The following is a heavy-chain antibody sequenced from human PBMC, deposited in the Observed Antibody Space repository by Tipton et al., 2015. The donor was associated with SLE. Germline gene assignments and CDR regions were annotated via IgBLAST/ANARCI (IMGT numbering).Heavy chain of an antibody. Sequence: GLVKPSQTLSLTCAVYGESFNGYFWTWIRQPPGKGLEWIAEIIHSGVTNYNPSLRSRVTISVDMSKNQVSLKLSSVTAADTAVYYCARVAPTEVFDYWGQGTLVTVSS. V-gene: IGHV4-34*12. J-gene: IGHJ4*02. CDR3: ARVAPTEVFDY. D-gene: IGHD1-1*01. CDR2: IIHSGVT. CDR1: GESFNGYF.